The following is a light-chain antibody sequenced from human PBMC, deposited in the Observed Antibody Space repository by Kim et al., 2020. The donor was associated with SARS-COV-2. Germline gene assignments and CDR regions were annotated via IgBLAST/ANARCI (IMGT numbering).Light chain of an antibody. J-gene: IGLJ3*02. V-gene: IGLV3-21*04. CDR1: NIGSKS. Sequence: SYELTQPHSVSVAPGKTARITCGGNNIGSKSVHWYQQKPGQAPVLVIYYDSDRPSGIPERFSGSNSGNTATLTISRVEAGDEADYYCQVWDSSSDHPVIRRGTHLAV. CDR3: QVWDSSSDHPV. CDR2: YDS.